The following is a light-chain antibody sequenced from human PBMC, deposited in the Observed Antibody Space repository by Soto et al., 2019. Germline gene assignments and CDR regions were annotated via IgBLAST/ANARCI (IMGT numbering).Light chain of an antibody. J-gene: IGKJ5*01. V-gene: IGKV3-15*01. CDR2: GAS. Sequence: EIVMTQSPSTLSVSPGERATLSCRASQSVTSNLAWYQQKPGQPPRLLIYGASTRATGIPARFSGSGSGTEFTLTISSLQSEDFAVYYCQQYNKWPITFGQGTRLE. CDR1: QSVTSN. CDR3: QQYNKWPIT.